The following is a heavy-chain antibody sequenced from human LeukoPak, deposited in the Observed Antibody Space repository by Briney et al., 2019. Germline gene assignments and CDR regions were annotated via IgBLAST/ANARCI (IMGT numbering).Heavy chain of an antibody. V-gene: IGHV1-69*04. CDR2: IIPILGIA. Sequence: GAPVKASLSPPAGIFSTYAISWLRQSPGQGLEWMGRIIPILGIANYAQKFQGRVTITADKSTSTAYMDLSSLRSEDTAVYYCARDLPPSDFDYWGRAKMVTVSS. CDR3: ARDLPPSDFDY. J-gene: IGHJ4*02. CDR1: AGIFSTYA.